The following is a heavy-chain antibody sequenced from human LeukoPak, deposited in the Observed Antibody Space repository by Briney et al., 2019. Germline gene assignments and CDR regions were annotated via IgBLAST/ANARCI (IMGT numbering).Heavy chain of an antibody. CDR2: ISYDGSNQ. CDR3: AIVGPGY. J-gene: IGHJ4*02. CDR1: GFTFSSYA. D-gene: IGHD2-15*01. Sequence: GGSLRLSCAASGFTFSSYAMHWVRQAPGKGLEWVAVISYDGSNQYYADSVKGRFTISRDNSKNTLFLQMNSLRAEDTALYYCAIVGPGYWGQGTLVTVSS. V-gene: IGHV3-30*04.